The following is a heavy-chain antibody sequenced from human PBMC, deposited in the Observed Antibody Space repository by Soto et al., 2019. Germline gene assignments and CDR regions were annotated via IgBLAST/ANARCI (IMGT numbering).Heavy chain of an antibody. D-gene: IGHD2-2*01. CDR3: AMLGTWSRGSTDMDV. CDR1: GLIFSDYH. V-gene: IGHV3-72*01. CDR2: IRRKANSYTT. Sequence: EVQLVESGGGLVQPGGSLRLSCAASGLIFSDYHMDWVRQAPGKGLEWVGRIRRKANSYTTEYAASVKGSFTISRDDSKHSLYLQMNTLKPEDTDVYYCAMLGTWSRGSTDMDVWGQGTTVTVSS. J-gene: IGHJ6*02.